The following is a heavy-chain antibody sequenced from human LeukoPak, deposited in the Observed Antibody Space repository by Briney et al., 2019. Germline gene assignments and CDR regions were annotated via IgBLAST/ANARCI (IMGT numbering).Heavy chain of an antibody. V-gene: IGHV3-11*01. D-gene: IGHD3-10*01. CDR2: ITTGGSTM. CDR1: GFTFSTYL. CDR3: ARAPLVRGVTSSVYYYYYGMDV. Sequence: GGSLRLSCAASGFTFSTYLMRWVRQAPGKGLGWISYITTGGSTMYYADSVKGRFTISRDNAKNSLYLEMDSLRAEDTAVYYCARAPLVRGVTSSVYYYYYGMDVWGQGTTVTVSS. J-gene: IGHJ6*02.